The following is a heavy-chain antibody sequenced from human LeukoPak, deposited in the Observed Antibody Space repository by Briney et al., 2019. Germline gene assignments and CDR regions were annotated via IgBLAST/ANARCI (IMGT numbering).Heavy chain of an antibody. CDR2: ISSSSSYI. J-gene: IGHJ6*02. V-gene: IGHV3-21*01. CDR3: ARGGSGYGDYYYFYGMDV. CDR1: GFTFSSYS. Sequence: GGSLRLSCAASGFTFSSYSLNWVRQAPGKGLEWVSSISSSSSYIYYADSVKGRFTTSRDSAKNSLYLQMNSLRDEDTAVYYCARGGSGYGDYYYFYGMDVWGQGTTVTVSS. D-gene: IGHD3-22*01.